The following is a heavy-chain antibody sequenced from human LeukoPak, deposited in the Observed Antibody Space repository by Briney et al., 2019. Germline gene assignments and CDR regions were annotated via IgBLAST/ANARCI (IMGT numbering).Heavy chain of an antibody. CDR1: GGSITSSSHH. CDR3: ARAVPFLTYYYDSSGFSSAPSSNFDY. CDR2: INHSGST. V-gene: IGHV4-39*07. D-gene: IGHD3-22*01. Sequence: SETLSLTCTVSGGSITSSSHHWGWLRQPPGKGLEWIGEINHSGSTNYNPSLKSRVTISVDTSKNQFSLKLSSVTAADTAVYYCARAVPFLTYYYDSSGFSSAPSSNFDYWGQGTLVTVSS. J-gene: IGHJ4*02.